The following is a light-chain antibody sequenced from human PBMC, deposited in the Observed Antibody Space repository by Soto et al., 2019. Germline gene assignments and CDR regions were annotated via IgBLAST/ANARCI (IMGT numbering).Light chain of an antibody. CDR3: SSFTSSSTWV. CDR1: SSDVGGYNY. V-gene: IGLV2-14*01. Sequence: QSALTQPASVSGSPGQSITISCNGTSSDVGGYNYVSWYQQHPGNAPKLMIYDVSNRPSGVSNRFSGSKSGNTASLTISGLQAEDEADYYCSSFTSSSTWVFGGGTKLTVL. CDR2: DVS. J-gene: IGLJ2*01.